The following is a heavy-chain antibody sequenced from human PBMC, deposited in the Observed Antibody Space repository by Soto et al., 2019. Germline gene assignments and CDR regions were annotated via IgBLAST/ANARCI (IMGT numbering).Heavy chain of an antibody. CDR3: AGQHQWLDS. Sequence: SQTLSLTCVISGDRVSSNSAAWNWIRQSPSRGLEWLGRTYYRSKWHNDFAVSVRSRITIKPDTSKNQFSLQLNSVTPEDTAVYYCAGQHQWLDSWGQGTLVTVSS. CDR2: TYYRSKWHN. CDR1: GDRVSSNSAA. J-gene: IGHJ4*02. D-gene: IGHD6-19*01. V-gene: IGHV6-1*01.